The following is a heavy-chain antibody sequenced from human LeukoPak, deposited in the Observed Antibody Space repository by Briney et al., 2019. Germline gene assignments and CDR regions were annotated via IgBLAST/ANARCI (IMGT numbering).Heavy chain of an antibody. D-gene: IGHD6-13*01. CDR3: ARTANFAAGYYIDY. Sequence: GGSLRLSCAASGFTFSSYTMNWVRQAPGKGLEWVSSISGSSRHKYYADSVKGRFTISRDNAKNSLYLQMNSLRTEDTAVYYCARTANFAAGYYIDYWGQGTLVTVSS. CDR1: GFTFSSYT. V-gene: IGHV3-21*01. CDR2: ISGSSRHK. J-gene: IGHJ4*02.